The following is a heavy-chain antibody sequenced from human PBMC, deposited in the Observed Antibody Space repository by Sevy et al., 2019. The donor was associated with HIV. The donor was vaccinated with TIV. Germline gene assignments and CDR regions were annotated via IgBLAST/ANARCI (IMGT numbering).Heavy chain of an antibody. CDR1: GFTFSSYG. V-gene: IGHV3-30*18. CDR3: AKDLAYYYDSSGFDY. J-gene: IGHJ4*02. Sequence: GGSLRLSCAASGFTFSSYGMHWVRQAPGKGLEWVAVISYDGSNKYYADSVKGRFTISRDNSKNTLYLQMNSLRAEDTAVYYCAKDLAYYYDSSGFDYWGQGTLVTVSS. CDR2: ISYDGSNK. D-gene: IGHD3-22*01.